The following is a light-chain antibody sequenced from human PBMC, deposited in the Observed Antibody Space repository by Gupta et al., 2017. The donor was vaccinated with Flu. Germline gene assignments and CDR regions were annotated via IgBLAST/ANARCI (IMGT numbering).Light chain of an antibody. CDR1: QRVNSF. Sequence: DIVLTQSPATLCLSPGERATLSCRASQRVNSFLAWYQQKHAQAPRLLIYDASNRATGIPATLSGSGSGTEFTLPTSSLEPEDFAVYYCQQRYNWPPFTFGQGTRLEIK. CDR2: DAS. CDR3: QQRYNWPPFT. J-gene: IGKJ5*01. V-gene: IGKV3-11*01.